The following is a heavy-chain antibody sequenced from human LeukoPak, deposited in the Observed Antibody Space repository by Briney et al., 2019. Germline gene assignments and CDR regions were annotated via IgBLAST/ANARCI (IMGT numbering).Heavy chain of an antibody. CDR2: ISPDGSGK. V-gene: IGHV3-30*18. CDR3: AKEIGDFSGFDY. Sequence: GGSLRLSCAASGFTFSDYEMNWVRQAPGKGLEWVAVISPDGSGKHYVDSVKGRFTISRDNSKDTLYLQMNSLRAEDTAVYYCAKEIGDFSGFDYWGQGTLVTVSS. D-gene: IGHD3-10*01. CDR1: GFTFSDYE. J-gene: IGHJ4*02.